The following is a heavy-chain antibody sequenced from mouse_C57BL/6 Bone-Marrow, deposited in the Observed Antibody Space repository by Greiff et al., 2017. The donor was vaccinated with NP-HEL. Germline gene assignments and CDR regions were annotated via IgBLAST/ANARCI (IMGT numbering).Heavy chain of an antibody. J-gene: IGHJ2*01. CDR2: INPGSGGT. Sequence: VQLQQSGAELVRPGTSVKVSCKASGYAFTNYLIEWVKQRPGQGLEWIGVINPGSGGTNYNEKFQGKATLTADKSSSTASMQLSSLTSEDSAVYFCARSGSVVGFDYWGQGTTLTVSS. V-gene: IGHV1-54*01. D-gene: IGHD1-1*01. CDR3: ARSGSVVGFDY. CDR1: GYAFTNYL.